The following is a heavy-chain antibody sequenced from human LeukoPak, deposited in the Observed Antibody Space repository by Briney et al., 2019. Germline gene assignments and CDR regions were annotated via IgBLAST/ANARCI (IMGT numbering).Heavy chain of an antibody. J-gene: IGHJ4*02. CDR1: GYSFRSHS. V-gene: IGHV3-23*01. CDR2: ISGSGGST. Sequence: GGSLRLSCAGSGYSFRSHSMSWVRQAPGKGLEWVSAISGSGGSTYYADSVKGRFTISRDNSKNTLYLQMNSLRAEDTAVYYCAKDLDTFGGVIVWSIEPFDYWGQGTLVTVSS. D-gene: IGHD3-16*02. CDR3: AKDLDTFGGVIVWSIEPFDY.